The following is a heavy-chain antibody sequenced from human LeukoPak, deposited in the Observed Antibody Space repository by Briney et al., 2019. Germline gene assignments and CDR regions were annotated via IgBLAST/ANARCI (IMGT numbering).Heavy chain of an antibody. D-gene: IGHD3-10*01. CDR2: IHPNSDDT. V-gene: IGHV1-2*06. J-gene: IGHJ5*02. Sequence: ASVKVSCKASGYTFTGFYIHWVRQAPGQGLEWMGRIHPNSDDTNYAQKFQGRVTMTRDTSISTAYMELSRLRSDDTAVYYCARGPRAWYYGSGWGNWFDPWGQGTLVTVSS. CDR1: GYTFTGFY. CDR3: ARGPRAWYYGSGWGNWFDP.